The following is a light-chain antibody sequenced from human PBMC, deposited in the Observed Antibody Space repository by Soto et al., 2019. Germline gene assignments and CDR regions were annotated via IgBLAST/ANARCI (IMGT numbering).Light chain of an antibody. Sequence: DIQMTLSPSTLSASVGDRVTITCRASQSISSCLAWYQQKPGKAPKLLIYEASSLESGVPSRFSGSGSGTKYTLTINSLQPDDFATYYCQQCNSYLYTFGQGTKLEIK. CDR2: EAS. CDR1: QSISSC. V-gene: IGKV1-5*03. CDR3: QQCNSYLYT. J-gene: IGKJ2*01.